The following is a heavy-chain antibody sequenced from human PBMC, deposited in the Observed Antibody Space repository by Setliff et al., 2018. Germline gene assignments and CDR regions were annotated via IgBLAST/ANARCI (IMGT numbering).Heavy chain of an antibody. J-gene: IGHJ6*03. CDR3: ALLKYYNSGTYWGNWDYYSNMDV. CDR1: GDSMTGNH. D-gene: IGHD3-22*01. CDR2: ITHSGST. Sequence: SETLSLTCTVSGDSMTGNHWSWIRQSPGKGLEWIGYITHSGSTKYNPSLKSRVAITIVASKKQFSLELSSVTAADTAVSSCALLKYYNSGTYWGNWDYYSNMDVWGKGTTLTVSS. V-gene: IGHV4-59*01.